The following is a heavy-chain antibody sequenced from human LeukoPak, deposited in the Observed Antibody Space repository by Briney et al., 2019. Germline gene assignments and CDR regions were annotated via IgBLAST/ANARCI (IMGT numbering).Heavy chain of an antibody. D-gene: IGHD1-14*01. V-gene: IGHV3-11*05. Sequence: GGSLRLSCVVSGIPFSDYYMNWIRQAPGKGLEWISYISSTSSYTDYADSVKGRFTISRDNAQNALFLQMNSLRVEDTAVYYCARGRIPQRISSPVNRPPDYWGQGTLVTVSS. J-gene: IGHJ4*02. CDR1: GIPFSDYY. CDR2: ISSTSSYT. CDR3: ARGRIPQRISSPVNRPPDY.